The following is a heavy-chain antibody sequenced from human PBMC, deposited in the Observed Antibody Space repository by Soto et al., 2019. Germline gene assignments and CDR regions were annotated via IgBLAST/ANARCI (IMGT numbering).Heavy chain of an antibody. CDR3: ARADTVTPFDY. V-gene: IGHV4-59*01. CDR2: IYYSGST. D-gene: IGHD4-17*01. Sequence: QVQLQESGPGLVKPSETLSLTCTVSGGSISSYYWSWIRQPPGKGLEWIGYIYYSGSTNYNPSLKSRVTISVDTSKNQFSLKLSSVTAADTAVYYCARADTVTPFDYWGPGTLVTVSS. J-gene: IGHJ4*02. CDR1: GGSISSYY.